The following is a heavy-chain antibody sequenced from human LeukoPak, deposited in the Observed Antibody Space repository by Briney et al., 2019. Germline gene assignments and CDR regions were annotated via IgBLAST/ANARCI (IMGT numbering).Heavy chain of an antibody. CDR2: IRYDGSNK. J-gene: IGHJ4*02. D-gene: IGHD2-2*01. V-gene: IGHV3-30*02. Sequence: GGSLRLSCAASGFTFSSYGMHWVRQAPGKGLEGVAFIRYDGSNKYYADSVKGRFTISRDNSKNTLYLQMNSLRAEDTAVYYCAKDLRAIVVVPAAMAYWGQGTLVTVSS. CDR1: GFTFSSYG. CDR3: AKDLRAIVVVPAAMAY.